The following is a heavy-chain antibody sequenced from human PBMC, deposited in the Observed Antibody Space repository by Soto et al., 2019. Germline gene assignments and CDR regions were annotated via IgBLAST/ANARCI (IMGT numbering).Heavy chain of an antibody. D-gene: IGHD1-1*01. CDR2: ISYDESNK. V-gene: IGHV3-30*18. CDR3: AKQEGDNYYFVY. J-gene: IGHJ4*02. Sequence: QVQLVESGGGVVQPGRSLRLSCAAPGFTFSSYGMHWVSKAPGKGLEWVAVISYDESNKYYVDSVKGRFTISRDNSKNTLYLQMNSLRAEDTAVYYCAKQEGDNYYFVYWGKGTLVTVSS. CDR1: GFTFSSYG.